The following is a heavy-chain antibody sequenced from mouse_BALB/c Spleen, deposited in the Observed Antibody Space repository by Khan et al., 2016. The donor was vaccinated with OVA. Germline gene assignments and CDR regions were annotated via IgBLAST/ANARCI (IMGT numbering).Heavy chain of an antibody. D-gene: IGHD1-1*01. V-gene: IGHV1-20*01. CDR1: GYSFTGYF. J-gene: IGHJ2*01. CDR2: INPHIGET. CDR3: ARIYRSDFDY. Sequence: VQLKQSGPELVKPGASVKISCKASGYSFTGYFMNWVLQSHGKSLEWIGRINPHIGETFYNQKFKDKATLTDNESSSTAHIVLRSLTSEDSTAFYCARIYRSDFDYWGQGTTLTVSS.